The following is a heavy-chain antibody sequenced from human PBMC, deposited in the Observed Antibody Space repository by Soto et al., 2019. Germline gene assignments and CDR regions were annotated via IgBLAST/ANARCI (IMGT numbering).Heavy chain of an antibody. J-gene: IGHJ4*02. D-gene: IGHD3-10*01. CDR3: ARVGYYSDSGTYSFDY. CDR2: IYHTGST. Sequence: TLSLTCTVPGASVINSDYYWSWVRQPPGKGLEWIGHIYHTGSTYYSPSLKSRLTISLDTSKNQFSLKLPFVTAADAAVYYCARVGYYSDSGTYSFDYWGLGTLVTVSS. CDR1: GASVINSDYY. V-gene: IGHV4-30-4*01.